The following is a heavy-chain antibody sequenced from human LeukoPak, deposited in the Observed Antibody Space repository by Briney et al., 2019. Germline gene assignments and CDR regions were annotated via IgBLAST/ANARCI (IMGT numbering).Heavy chain of an antibody. CDR3: ARGNAFCGGDCYPYCFDS. J-gene: IGHJ4*02. D-gene: IGHD2-21*02. Sequence: PSETLSLTCTVSGDSISSYYWTWIRQPPGKGLEWIGYINYSGTTNYNPSLKSRVTISVDTSKNHFSLKLRSVTAADTAVYYCARGNAFCGGDCYPYCFDSWGLGTLVTVSS. CDR1: GDSISSYY. CDR2: INYSGTT. V-gene: IGHV4-59*01.